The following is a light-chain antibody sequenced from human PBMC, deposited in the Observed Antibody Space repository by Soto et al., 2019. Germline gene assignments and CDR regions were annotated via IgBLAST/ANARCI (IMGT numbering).Light chain of an antibody. CDR3: SSFRSLSNTTFTVL. V-gene: IGLV2-14*01. J-gene: IGLJ2*01. CDR2: EVN. Sequence: QSVLTQPASVSGSPGQSIAISCTGTSSDVGRYNYVSWFQQHPGKAPKLLIYEVNNRPSGISDRFSGSKSGHTASLTISGLQAEDEADYYCSSFRSLSNTTFTVLFGGGTKVTVL. CDR1: SSDVGRYNY.